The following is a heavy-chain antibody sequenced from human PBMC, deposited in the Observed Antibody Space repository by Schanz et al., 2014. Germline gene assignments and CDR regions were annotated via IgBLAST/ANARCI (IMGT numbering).Heavy chain of an antibody. V-gene: IGHV3-23*01. Sequence: EVHLLESGGGLVQPGGSLRLSCAASGFSFGTYAMSWVRQAPGKGLLWVSSISGTGGDDTYYADSVKGRFTISRDNSKNTLSLQMNRLRVEDAAIYYCAKDIADTSGKDDYWGQGTLVNVSS. J-gene: IGHJ4*02. CDR3: AKDIADTSGKDDY. D-gene: IGHD3-22*01. CDR1: GFSFGTYA. CDR2: ISGTGGDDT.